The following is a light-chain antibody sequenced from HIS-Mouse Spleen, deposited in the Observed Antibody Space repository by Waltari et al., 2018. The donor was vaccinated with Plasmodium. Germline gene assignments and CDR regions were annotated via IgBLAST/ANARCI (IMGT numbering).Light chain of an antibody. CDR3: QQLNSYPLFT. CDR2: AAS. V-gene: IGKV1-9*01. Sequence: DIQLTQSPSFLSASVGDRVTITCRASQGISSYVAEYQQKPGKARNLLIYAASTLQSGVPTRFSGSGSRKEFTLTSSSLQPEDFATYYCQQLNSYPLFTFGPGTKVDIK. CDR1: QGISSY. J-gene: IGKJ3*01.